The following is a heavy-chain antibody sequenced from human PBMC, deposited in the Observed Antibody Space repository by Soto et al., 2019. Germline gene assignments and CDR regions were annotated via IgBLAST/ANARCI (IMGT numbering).Heavy chain of an antibody. CDR3: AKWIHSSGCFDY. D-gene: IGHD6-19*01. Sequence: VQLVESGGGLVQPGRSLRLSCAASGFTFDDYAMHWVRQAPGKGLEWVSGISWNSGSIGYADSVKGRFTISRDNAKNSLYLQMNSLRAEDTALYYCAKWIHSSGCFDYWGQGTLVTVSS. CDR1: GFTFDDYA. V-gene: IGHV3-9*01. CDR2: ISWNSGSI. J-gene: IGHJ4*02.